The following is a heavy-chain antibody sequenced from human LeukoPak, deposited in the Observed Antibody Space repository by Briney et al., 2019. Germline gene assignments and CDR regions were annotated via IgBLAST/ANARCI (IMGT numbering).Heavy chain of an antibody. Sequence: GASVKVSCKASGYTFTGYYMHWVRQAPGQGLEWMGWINPNSGGINYAQKFQGRVTMTRDTSISTAYMELSRLRSDDTAVYYCASYVTVETTPFDYWGQGTLVTVSS. CDR1: GYTFTGYY. CDR2: INPNSGGI. CDR3: ASYVTVETTPFDY. V-gene: IGHV1-2*02. J-gene: IGHJ4*02. D-gene: IGHD4-23*01.